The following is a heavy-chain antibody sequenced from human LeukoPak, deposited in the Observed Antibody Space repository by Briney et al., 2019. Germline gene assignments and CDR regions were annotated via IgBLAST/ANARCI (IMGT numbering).Heavy chain of an antibody. D-gene: IGHD5-18*01. CDR2: IYYSGST. V-gene: IGHV4-34*01. Sequence: SETLSLTCAVYGGSFSGYYWGWIRQPPGKGLEWIGSIYYSGSTYYNPSLKSRVTISVDTSKNQFSLKLSSVTAADTAVYYCARVKGWQLWFHTPYYFDYWGQGTLVTVSS. CDR3: ARVKGWQLWFHTPYYFDY. J-gene: IGHJ4*02. CDR1: GGSFSGYY.